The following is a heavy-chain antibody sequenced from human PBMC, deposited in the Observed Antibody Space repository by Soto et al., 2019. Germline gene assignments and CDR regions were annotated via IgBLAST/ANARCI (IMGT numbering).Heavy chain of an antibody. CDR2: IYWDDDK. J-gene: IGHJ4*02. CDR3: AHSRPPRLLDH. Sequence: QITLKESGPTLVKPTQTLTLTCTFSGFSLSTSGVGVGWIRQPPGKALEWLALIYWDDDKRYSPSLNSRLTITKDSSKNQVVLTMPTMDPVDTATYYCAHSRPPRLLDHWGQGTLVTVSS. V-gene: IGHV2-5*02. CDR1: GFSLSTSGVG. D-gene: IGHD6-6*01.